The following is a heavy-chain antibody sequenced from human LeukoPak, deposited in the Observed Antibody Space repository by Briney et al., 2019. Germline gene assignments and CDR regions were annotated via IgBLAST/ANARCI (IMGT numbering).Heavy chain of an antibody. CDR3: ARVGRYSYGYYYYYYGMDV. CDR2: MNPNSGNT. CDR1: GYTFTSYD. V-gene: IGHV1-8*01. D-gene: IGHD5-18*01. J-gene: IGHJ6*02. Sequence: ASVKVSCKASGYTFTSYDINWVRQATGQGLEWMVWMNPNSGNTGYAQKFQGRVTMTRNTSISTAYMELSSLRSEDTAVYYCARVGRYSYGYYYYYYGMDVWGQGTTVTVSS.